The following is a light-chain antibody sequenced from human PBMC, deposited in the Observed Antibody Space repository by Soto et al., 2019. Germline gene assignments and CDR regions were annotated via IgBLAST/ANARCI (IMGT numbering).Light chain of an antibody. Sequence: GDRITIPCRASQTISIFLNWYQQKPGKAPKLLIYDVSTLESGVPSRFSGSGSGTEVTLTISSLQPDDFATYYCQQYNTYPWTFGQGTKVDIK. CDR1: QTISIF. V-gene: IGKV1-5*01. CDR3: QQYNTYPWT. CDR2: DVS. J-gene: IGKJ1*01.